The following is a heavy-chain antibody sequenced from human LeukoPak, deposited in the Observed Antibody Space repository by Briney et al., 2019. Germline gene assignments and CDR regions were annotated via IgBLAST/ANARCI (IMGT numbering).Heavy chain of an antibody. Sequence: GGSLRLSCAASGFTFNNYEMNWVRQAPGKGVEWVSYISGSGSTIYYADSVKGRFTISRDNAKNSLYLQMNSLRAEDTAVYYCAPWAPSGYCSGGSCYPTPADYWGQGTLVTVSS. D-gene: IGHD2-15*01. CDR2: ISGSGSTI. V-gene: IGHV3-48*03. CDR1: GFTFNNYE. J-gene: IGHJ4*02. CDR3: APWAPSGYCSGGSCYPTPADY.